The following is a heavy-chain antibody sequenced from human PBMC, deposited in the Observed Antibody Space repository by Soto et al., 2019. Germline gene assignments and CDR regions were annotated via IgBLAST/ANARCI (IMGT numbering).Heavy chain of an antibody. V-gene: IGHV1-18*01. Sequence: QVQLVQSGAEVKNPGASVKVSCKASGYSFTRYGIGWARQAPGQGLEWMGWINAYNGNTNYAQNLQGRLPLTTDPSTTTAYMELRSLRSNDTAIYYCAMVDVYVTPSPQDVWGQGTTVTVSS. J-gene: IGHJ6*02. CDR3: AMVDVYVTPSPQDV. CDR2: INAYNGNT. D-gene: IGHD3-16*01. CDR1: GYSFTRYG.